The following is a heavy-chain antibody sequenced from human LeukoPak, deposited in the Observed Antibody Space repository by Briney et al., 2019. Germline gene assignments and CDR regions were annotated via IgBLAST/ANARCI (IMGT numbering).Heavy chain of an antibody. CDR1: GGSFSGYY. CDR3: ARYYYGSGSYEDSDY. V-gene: IGHV4-34*01. D-gene: IGHD3-10*01. J-gene: IGHJ4*02. Sequence: PSETLSLTCAVYGGSFSGYYWSWIRQPPGKGLEWIGEINHSGSTNYNPSLKSRVTISVDTSKNQFSLKLSSVTAADTAVYYCARYYYGSGSYEDSDYWGQGTLVTVSS. CDR2: INHSGST.